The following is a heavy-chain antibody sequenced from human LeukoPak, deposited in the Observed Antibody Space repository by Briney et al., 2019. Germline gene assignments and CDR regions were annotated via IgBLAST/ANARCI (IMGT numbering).Heavy chain of an antibody. D-gene: IGHD3-9*01. V-gene: IGHV1-2*02. CDR2: ISPNSGGT. CDR3: ARVGGESILRYFDWLPYGNWFDP. Sequence: ASVKVSCKASGYTFTGYYLHWVRQAPGQGLEWMGWISPNSGGTNYAQKFQGRVTMTRDTSISTGYMELSRLRSDDTAVYYCARVGGESILRYFDWLPYGNWFDPWGQGTLVTVSS. CDR1: GYTFTGYY. J-gene: IGHJ5*02.